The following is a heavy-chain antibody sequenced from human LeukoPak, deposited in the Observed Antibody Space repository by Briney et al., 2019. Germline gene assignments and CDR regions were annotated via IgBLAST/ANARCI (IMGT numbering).Heavy chain of an antibody. J-gene: IGHJ4*02. D-gene: IGHD3-22*01. CDR1: GFTFSSYA. CDR3: AREEPDYYDSSGYYGY. CDR2: ISYDGSNK. Sequence: TGGSLRLSCAASGFTFSSYAMHWVRQAPGKGLEWVAVISYDGSNKYYADSVKGRFTISRDNSKNTLYLQMNSLRAEDTAVHYCAREEPDYYDSSGYYGYWGQRTLVTVSS. V-gene: IGHV3-30*01.